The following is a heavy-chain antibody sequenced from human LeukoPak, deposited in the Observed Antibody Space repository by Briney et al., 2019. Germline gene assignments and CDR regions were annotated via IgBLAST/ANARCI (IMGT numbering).Heavy chain of an antibody. Sequence: GGSLRLSCAASGFTFSSYGMHWVRQAPGKGLEWVAVISYDGSNKYYADSVKGRFTISRDNSKNTLYLQMNSLRAEDTAVYYCARVGSDDFWTTDYWGQGTLVTVSS. CDR2: ISYDGSNK. CDR3: ARVGSDDFWTTDY. V-gene: IGHV3-30*03. CDR1: GFTFSSYG. J-gene: IGHJ4*02. D-gene: IGHD3-3*01.